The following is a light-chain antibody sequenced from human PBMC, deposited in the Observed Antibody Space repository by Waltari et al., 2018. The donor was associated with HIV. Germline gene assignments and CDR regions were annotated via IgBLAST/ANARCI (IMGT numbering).Light chain of an antibody. CDR2: EVS. CDR1: STDVATYKL. J-gene: IGLJ2*01. Sequence: QSALTQPASVSGSPGQSITISCTRTSTDVATYKLVSWYQQHPGKAPKLMIYEVSKRPSGVSDRFSGSKSGDTASLTISGLQAEDEADYYCCSYVSNVIFGGGTKLTVL. CDR3: CSYVSNVI. V-gene: IGLV2-23*02.